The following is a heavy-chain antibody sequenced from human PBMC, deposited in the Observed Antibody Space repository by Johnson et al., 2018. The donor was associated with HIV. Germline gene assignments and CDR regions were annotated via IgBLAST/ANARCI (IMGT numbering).Heavy chain of an antibody. D-gene: IGHD2-15*01. Sequence: VQLVESGGGLVQPGGSLRLSCAASGFTFSDHYMDWVRQAPGKGLEWVGRTRNKANSYTTEYAASVKGRFTISRDDSKNSLYLQMNSLKTEDTAVYYCAKEGSSSPWAFDIWGQGTMVTVSS. J-gene: IGHJ3*02. V-gene: IGHV3-72*01. CDR1: GFTFSDHY. CDR3: AKEGSSSPWAFDI. CDR2: TRNKANSYTT.